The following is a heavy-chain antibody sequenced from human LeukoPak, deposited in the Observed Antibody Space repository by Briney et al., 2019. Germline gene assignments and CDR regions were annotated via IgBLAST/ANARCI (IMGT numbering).Heavy chain of an antibody. D-gene: IGHD3-10*02. Sequence: GWSLRLSCAASGFTFSNYAIHRVRQAPGKGLEGVSYISSSGSTIYYADSVKGRFTISRDNAKNSLYLQMNSLRAGDTAVYYCAELGITMIGGVWGKGTTVTISS. CDR3: AELGITMIGGV. J-gene: IGHJ6*04. V-gene: IGHV3-48*03. CDR2: ISSSGSTI. CDR1: GFTFSNYA.